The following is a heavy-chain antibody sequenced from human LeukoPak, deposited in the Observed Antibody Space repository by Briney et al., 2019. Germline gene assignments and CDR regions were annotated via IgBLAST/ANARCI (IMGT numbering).Heavy chain of an antibody. CDR2: INPNSGGT. V-gene: IGHV1-2*02. CDR1: GYTFTGYY. J-gene: IGHJ4*02. Sequence: ASVKVSCKASGYTFTGYYIHWVRQAPGQGLEWMGWINPNSGGTNSAQNFQGRVTMTRDTSISTACMELSRLRSDDTAVYYCASGHGTSYNYDTSGYYSDYWGQGTLVTVSS. CDR3: ASGHGTSYNYDTSGYYSDY. D-gene: IGHD3-22*01.